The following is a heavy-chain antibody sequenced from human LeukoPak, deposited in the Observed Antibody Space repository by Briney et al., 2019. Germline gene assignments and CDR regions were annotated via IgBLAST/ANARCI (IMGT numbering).Heavy chain of an antibody. D-gene: IGHD4-17*01. J-gene: IGHJ4*02. CDR3: ARESRDYGDYVPFDY. Sequence: SETLSLTCTVSGGSISSYYWSWIRQPPGKGLAWIGYIYYSGSTNYNPSLKSRVTISVDTSKNQFSLKLSSVTAADTAVYYCARESRDYGDYVPFDYWGQGTLVTVSS. CDR1: GGSISSYY. CDR2: IYYSGST. V-gene: IGHV4-59*01.